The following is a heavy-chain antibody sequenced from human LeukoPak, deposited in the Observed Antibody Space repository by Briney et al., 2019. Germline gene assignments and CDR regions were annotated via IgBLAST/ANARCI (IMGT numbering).Heavy chain of an antibody. CDR2: INPNSGGT. V-gene: IGHV1-2*02. CDR3: ARADGLHGGPYLIGP. J-gene: IGHJ5*02. D-gene: IGHD2-21*01. CDR1: GYSFTDYY. Sequence: ASVKVSCKTSGYSFTDYYMHWVRQAPGQGLEWMGWINPNSGGTSSAQKFQGRVTMTRDTSITTVYMEMNWLTSDDTAIYYCARADGLHGGPYLIGPWGQGTLVTVSS.